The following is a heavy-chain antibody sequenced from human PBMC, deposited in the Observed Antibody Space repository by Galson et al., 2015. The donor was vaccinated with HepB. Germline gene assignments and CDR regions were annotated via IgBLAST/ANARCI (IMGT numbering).Heavy chain of an antibody. D-gene: IGHD6-13*01. V-gene: IGHV6-1*01. CDR2: TYYRSKWYN. Sequence: CAISGDSVSSNSAAWNWIRQSPSRGLEWLGRTYYRSKWYNDYAVSVKSRITINPDTSKNQFSLQLNSVTPEDTAVYYCARDVFSGSRHVRWPFDYWGQGTLVTVSS. CDR1: GDSVSSNSAA. CDR3: ARDVFSGSRHVRWPFDY. J-gene: IGHJ4*02.